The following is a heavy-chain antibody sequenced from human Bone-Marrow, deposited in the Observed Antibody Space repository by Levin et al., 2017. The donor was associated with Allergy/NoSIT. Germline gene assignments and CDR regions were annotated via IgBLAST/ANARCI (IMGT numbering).Heavy chain of an antibody. Sequence: RASETLSLTCAVYGGTFSAYYWNWIRQSPGKGLEWIGEIYSGGITNYNPSLSGRVTISLDTSMNQFSLKLTSVTAADTAVYYCARGPLSSGWHKFLDYWGQGILVTVSS. CDR1: GGTFSAYY. J-gene: IGHJ4*02. D-gene: IGHD6-19*01. CDR2: IYSGGIT. CDR3: ARGPLSSGWHKFLDY. V-gene: IGHV4-34*01.